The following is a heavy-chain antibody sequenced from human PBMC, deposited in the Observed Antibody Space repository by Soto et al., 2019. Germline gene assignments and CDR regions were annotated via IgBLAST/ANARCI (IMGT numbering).Heavy chain of an antibody. Sequence: ASVKVSCKAPSDTFTSYYINWVRQAPGQGLEWMGVINPHGGSTDYARKFKVRVTLTRYTSAGTGYKEVSSLTSEDTAMYYCARSSGGNFGIIIEGTNWFAPWGQGTLVTVSS. CDR1: SDTFTSYY. J-gene: IGHJ5*02. CDR2: INPHGGST. V-gene: IGHV1-46*01. CDR3: ARSSGGNFGIIIEGTNWFAP. D-gene: IGHD1-26*01.